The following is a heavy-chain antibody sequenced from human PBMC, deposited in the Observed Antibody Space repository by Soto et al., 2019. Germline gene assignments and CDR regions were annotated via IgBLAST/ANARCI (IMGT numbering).Heavy chain of an antibody. CDR2: ISGSGGST. J-gene: IGHJ6*02. Sequence: GGSLSLSRAASGFTFSSYAMSWVRQAPGKGLEWFSAISGSGGSTYYADSVKGRFTISRDNSKNTLYLQMNSLRAEDRAVYYCAKEIGSPYYYYYGMDVWGQGTTVTVPS. CDR1: GFTFSSYA. CDR3: AKEIGSPYYYYYGMDV. D-gene: IGHD3-22*01. V-gene: IGHV3-23*01.